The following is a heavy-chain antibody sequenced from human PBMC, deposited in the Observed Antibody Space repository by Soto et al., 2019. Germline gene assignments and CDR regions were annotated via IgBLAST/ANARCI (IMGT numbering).Heavy chain of an antibody. CDR2: ISAYDGDT. D-gene: IGHD5-12*01. Sequence: ASVKVSCKTSGYTFTNHGVSWVRQAPGQGLEWMGWISAYDGDTDYAQKFQDRVTMTKDTSTNTVFMELRSLRSDDTAVYYCARVRRGYSGYDHALGWFDPWGQGTLVTVSS. CDR1: GYTFTNHG. V-gene: IGHV1-18*04. J-gene: IGHJ5*02. CDR3: ARVRRGYSGYDHALGWFDP.